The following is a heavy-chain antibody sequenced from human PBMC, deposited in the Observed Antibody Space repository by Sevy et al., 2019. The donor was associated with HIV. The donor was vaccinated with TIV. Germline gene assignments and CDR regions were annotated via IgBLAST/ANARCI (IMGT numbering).Heavy chain of an antibody. CDR3: EAIATAGRDY. J-gene: IGHJ4*02. D-gene: IGHD6-13*01. CDR2: ISGSGGST. V-gene: IGHV3-23*01. Sequence: GGSLRLSCAASGFIFRSYVMTWVRQAPGKGLEWVSTISGSGGSTYYVDSVKGRFTISRDNSKNTLDLEMNSLRAEDTAVYYCEAIATAGRDYWGQGTLVTVSS. CDR1: GFIFRSYV.